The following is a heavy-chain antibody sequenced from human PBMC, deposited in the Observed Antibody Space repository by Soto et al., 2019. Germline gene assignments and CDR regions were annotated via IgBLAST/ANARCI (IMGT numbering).Heavy chain of an antibody. CDR1: GFTFSSYA. Sequence: GGSLRLSCAASGFTFSSYAMHWVRQAPGKGLEWVAVISYDGSNKYYADSVKGRFTISRGNSKNTLYLQMNSLRAEDTAVYYCARDYDILTGLLDYWGQGTLVTVSS. V-gene: IGHV3-30-3*01. J-gene: IGHJ4*02. CDR2: ISYDGSNK. D-gene: IGHD3-9*01. CDR3: ARDYDILTGLLDY.